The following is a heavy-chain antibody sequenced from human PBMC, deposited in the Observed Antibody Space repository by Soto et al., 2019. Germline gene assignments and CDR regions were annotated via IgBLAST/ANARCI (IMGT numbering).Heavy chain of an antibody. Sequence: PSETIRLRSTVAGGTRSDYYWSWIRPPPGKGLEWIGYIYYSGSTNYNPSLKSRVTISVDTSKNQFSLKLSSVTAADTAVYYSARKWELNGYWFDPWGQGTLVLVSS. CDR1: GGTRSDYY. CDR3: ARKWELNGYWFDP. CDR2: IYYSGST. D-gene: IGHD1-26*01. V-gene: IGHV4-59*08. J-gene: IGHJ5*02.